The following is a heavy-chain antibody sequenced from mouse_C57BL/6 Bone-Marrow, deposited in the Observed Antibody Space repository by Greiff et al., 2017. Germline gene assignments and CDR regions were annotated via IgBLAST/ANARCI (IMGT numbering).Heavy chain of an antibody. CDR3: ARSDYYGSTIDY. D-gene: IGHD1-1*01. J-gene: IGHJ2*01. CDR1: GYTFTSYW. CDR2: IDPSDSYT. Sequence: VQLQQPGAELVRPGTSVKLSCKASGYTFTSYWMHWVKQRPGQGLEWIGVIDPSDSYTNYNQKFKGKATLTVDTSSSTAYMQLSSLTSEDSAVYYCARSDYYGSTIDYWGQGTTLTVSS. V-gene: IGHV1-59*01.